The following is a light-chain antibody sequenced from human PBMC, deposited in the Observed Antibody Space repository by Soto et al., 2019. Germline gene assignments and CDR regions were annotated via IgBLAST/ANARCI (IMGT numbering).Light chain of an antibody. CDR2: DAS. CDR1: QSVSSY. J-gene: IGKJ5*01. Sequence: EIVLTQSPATLSLSPGERATLSCRASQSVSSYLAWYQQKPGQAPRLLIYDASNRVTGIPARFSGSGSGTDFTLTISSLEPEDFAVYYCHQRSNWPLITFGQGTRLEIK. CDR3: HQRSNWPLIT. V-gene: IGKV3-11*01.